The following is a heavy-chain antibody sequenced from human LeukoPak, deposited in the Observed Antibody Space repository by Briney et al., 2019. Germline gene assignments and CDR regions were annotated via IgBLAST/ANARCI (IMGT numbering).Heavy chain of an antibody. J-gene: IGHJ4*02. CDR2: ISAYNGNT. CDR3: ARGRTIFGVVIIDY. V-gene: IGHV1-18*01. CDR1: GYTFTSYG. Sequence: ASVKVSCKASGYTFTSYGISWVRQAPGQGLEWMGWISAYNGNTNYAQKLQGRVTMTADTSTSTAYMELRSLRSDDTAVYYCARGRTIFGVVIIDYWGQGTLVTVSS. D-gene: IGHD3-3*01.